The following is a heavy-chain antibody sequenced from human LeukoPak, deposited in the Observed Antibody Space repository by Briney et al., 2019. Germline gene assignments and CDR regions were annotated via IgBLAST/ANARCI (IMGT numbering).Heavy chain of an antibody. Sequence: PSETLSLTCTVSGGSISSYYWSWIRQSPGKGLEWVGYISYSGTTNYNPSLKSRVTISLGTSKNRFSLNLPSVTAADTAVYYCARHGSGTSLALYPWGQGTLVTVSS. CDR1: GGSISSYY. D-gene: IGHD3-10*01. CDR3: ARHGSGTSLALYP. V-gene: IGHV4-59*08. J-gene: IGHJ5*02. CDR2: ISYSGTT.